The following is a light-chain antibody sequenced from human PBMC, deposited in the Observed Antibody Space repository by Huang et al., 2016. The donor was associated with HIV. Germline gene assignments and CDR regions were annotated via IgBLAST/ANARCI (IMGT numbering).Light chain of an antibody. J-gene: IGKJ5*01. CDR1: QSVSSSY. CDR3: QQYGSSIT. V-gene: IGKV3-20*01. Sequence: EIVLTQSPGTLSLSPGERATLSCRASQSVSSSYLAWYLHKPGQAPRLLIYGASTRATGIPDRFSGSGSGTDFTLTISRLEPEDFAVFYCQQYGSSITFGHGTRLEIK. CDR2: GAS.